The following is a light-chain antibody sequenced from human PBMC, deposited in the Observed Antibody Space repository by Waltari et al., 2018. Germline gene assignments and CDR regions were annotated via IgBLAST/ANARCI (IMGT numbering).Light chain of an antibody. V-gene: IGLV2-14*03. J-gene: IGLJ2*01. CDR3: TSYTSSSTLV. CDR1: SSDIGGYNY. Sequence: QSALTQPASVSGSPGQSITISCAGTSSDIGGYNYVSWFQHPPGTAPKLLIYDVTKRPSGVSTRFSGSKSDNTASLTISGLRAEDEADYYCTSYTSSSTLVFGGGTNLTVL. CDR2: DVT.